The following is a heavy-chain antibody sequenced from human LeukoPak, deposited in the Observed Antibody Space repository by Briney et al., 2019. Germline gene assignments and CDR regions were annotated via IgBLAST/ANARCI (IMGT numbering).Heavy chain of an antibody. V-gene: IGHV3-30*01. Sequence: PSGTSLRLTCAASGFTFSTNIMHWVRQAPGQGPEWVAVISNDGSKQYYADSVRGRFTVSRDNSKSTLYLQMNSLREEDTAVYYCARDEVTIWNRENDAFDIWGQGTMVTVSS. J-gene: IGHJ3*02. CDR1: GFTFSTNI. D-gene: IGHD1-1*01. CDR3: ARDEVTIWNRENDAFDI. CDR2: ISNDGSKQ.